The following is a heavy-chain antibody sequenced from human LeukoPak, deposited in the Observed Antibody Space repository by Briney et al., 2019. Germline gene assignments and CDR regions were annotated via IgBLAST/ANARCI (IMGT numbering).Heavy chain of an antibody. CDR2: IKSKTDGGTT. D-gene: IGHD2-2*01. CDR3: TTEDIVVVPAAGAH. V-gene: IGHV3-15*01. J-gene: IGHJ4*02. Sequence: PGGSLRLSCAASGFTVSSNYMSWVRQAPGKGLEWVGRIKSKTDGGTTDYAAPVKGRFTISRDDSKNTLYLQMNSLKTEDTAVYYCTTEDIVVVPAAGAHWGQGTLVTVSS. CDR1: GFTVSSNY.